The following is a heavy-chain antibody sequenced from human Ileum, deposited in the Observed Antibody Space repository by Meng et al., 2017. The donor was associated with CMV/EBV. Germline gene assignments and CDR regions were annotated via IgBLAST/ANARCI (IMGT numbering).Heavy chain of an antibody. CDR2: IYSGGTTT. CDR1: GFTVSTYA. Sequence: SCEASGFTVSTYAMTWVRQAPGKGLEWVSVIYSGGTTTYFGDSVKGRFTISRDDSKNTLYLQMNSLRAEDTAVYYCAKPLTYWYFDLWGRGTLVTVSS. CDR3: AKPLTYWYFDL. J-gene: IGHJ2*01. V-gene: IGHV3-23*03.